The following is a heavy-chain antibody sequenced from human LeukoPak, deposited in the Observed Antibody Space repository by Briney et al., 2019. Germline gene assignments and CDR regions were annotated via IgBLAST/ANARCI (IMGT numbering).Heavy chain of an antibody. D-gene: IGHD4-11*01. V-gene: IGHV1-69*06. J-gene: IGHJ4*02. CDR3: ASGGMTTVTTFDY. Sequence: SVKVSCKASGGTFSSYAISWVRQAPGQGLEWMGGIIPIFGTANYAQKSQGRVTITADKSTSTAYMELSSLRSEDTAVYYCASGGMTTVTTFDYWGQGTLVTVSS. CDR2: IIPIFGTA. CDR1: GGTFSSYA.